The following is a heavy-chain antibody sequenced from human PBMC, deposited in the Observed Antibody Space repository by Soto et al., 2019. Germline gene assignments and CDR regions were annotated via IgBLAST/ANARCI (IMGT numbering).Heavy chain of an antibody. J-gene: IGHJ6*02. V-gene: IGHV4-30-2*01. D-gene: IGHD3-22*01. CDR1: GGSISSGGYS. CDR2: IYHSGST. CDR3: ASSMYYYDSSGYFSYGMDV. Sequence: PSETLSLTCAVSGGSISSGGYSWSWIRQPPGKGLEWIGYIYHSGSTYYNPSLKSRVTISVDRSKNQFSLKLSSVTAADTAVYYCASSMYYYDSSGYFSYGMDVWGQGTTVTVSS.